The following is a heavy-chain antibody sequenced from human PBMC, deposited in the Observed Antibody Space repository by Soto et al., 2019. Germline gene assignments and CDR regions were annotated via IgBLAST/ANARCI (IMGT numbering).Heavy chain of an antibody. V-gene: IGHV1-18*01. D-gene: IGHD3-10*01. CDR1: GYTFSIYG. CDR3: VRDLDGSGSYYTDY. CDR2: TRPNNGNT. J-gene: IGHJ4*02. Sequence: ASVKVSCKASGYTFSIYGINWVRQAPGQGLEWMGWTRPNNGNTKYAQNLQGRVTMTTDTSTSTAYMELRSLRPDDTAVYYCVRDLDGSGSYYTDYWGQGTLVTVSS.